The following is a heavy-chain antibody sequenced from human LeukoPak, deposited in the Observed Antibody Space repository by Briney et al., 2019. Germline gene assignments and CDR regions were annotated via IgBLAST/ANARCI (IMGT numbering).Heavy chain of an antibody. D-gene: IGHD2-2*01. CDR2: INLTSGGT. J-gene: IGHJ3*01. V-gene: IGHV1-2*02. Sequence: GSAVKVSRKASGYTFTDYYMHGVRQAPAQGLEWVGWINLTSGGTNYAQKFQDRVTMTRDTSNNTSYMELSRLRSDDTAVYYCAREFRRSTWSYGAFDLWGQGTMVTVSS. CDR1: GYTFTDYY. CDR3: AREFRRSTWSYGAFDL.